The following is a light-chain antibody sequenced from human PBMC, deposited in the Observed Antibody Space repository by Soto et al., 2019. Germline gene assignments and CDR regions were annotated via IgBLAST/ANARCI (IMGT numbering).Light chain of an antibody. J-gene: IGKJ5*01. Sequence: EIVLTQSPATLSLSRGERATLSCRASQSVSIYFAWYQQKPGQAPRLLIYDASNRATGIPARFSGSGSGTDFTLTISSLEPEDFAVYYCQQRSDWPITFGQGTRLEIK. CDR1: QSVSIY. CDR2: DAS. V-gene: IGKV3-11*01. CDR3: QQRSDWPIT.